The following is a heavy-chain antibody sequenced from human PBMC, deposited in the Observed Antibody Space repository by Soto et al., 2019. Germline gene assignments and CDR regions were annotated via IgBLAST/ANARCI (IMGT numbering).Heavy chain of an antibody. CDR1: GYTFTAYY. V-gene: IGHV1-2*02. J-gene: IGHJ6*02. D-gene: IGHD3-10*01. CDR3: ARNMDYYYGPGSGNGHGF. Sequence: QVQLVQSGAEVTEPGDSVRVSCEASGYTFTAYYIHWVRQAPGQGLEWMGWINPKFGDTTYAQDFQGRVSMTRDMSMSTVYMDLSRLTSDDTAIYYCARNMDYYYGPGSGNGHGFWGQGTTVTVFS. CDR2: INPKFGDT.